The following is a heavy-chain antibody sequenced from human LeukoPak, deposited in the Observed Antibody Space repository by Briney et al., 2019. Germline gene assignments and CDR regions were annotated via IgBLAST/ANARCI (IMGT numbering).Heavy chain of an antibody. V-gene: IGHV3-23*01. Sequence: GGSLRLSCTASGFTFNSYAMSWVRQAPGKGLEWVSGISGSGGSTYYADSVKGRFTISRANSRNTLFLQMNSLRAEDTAVYYCAKSLGGVIVTSFDHWGQGTLVTVSS. D-gene: IGHD3-16*02. CDR1: GFTFNSYA. CDR2: ISGSGGST. J-gene: IGHJ4*02. CDR3: AKSLGGVIVTSFDH.